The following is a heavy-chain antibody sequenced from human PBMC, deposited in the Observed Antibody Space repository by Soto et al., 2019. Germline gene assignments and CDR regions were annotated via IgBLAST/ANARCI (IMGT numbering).Heavy chain of an antibody. CDR1: GFTFDDYA. CDR2: ISWNSGSI. CDR3: AKDALTAVAYYFDY. D-gene: IGHD4-17*01. V-gene: IGHV3-9*01. Sequence: EVQLVESGGGLVQPGRSLRLSCVASGFTFDDYAMHWVRQAPGKGLEWVSGISWNSGSIGYADSVKGRFTISRDNAKNSLYLQMNSLRTEDTALFSCAKDALTAVAYYFDYWGQGTLVTVSS. J-gene: IGHJ4*02.